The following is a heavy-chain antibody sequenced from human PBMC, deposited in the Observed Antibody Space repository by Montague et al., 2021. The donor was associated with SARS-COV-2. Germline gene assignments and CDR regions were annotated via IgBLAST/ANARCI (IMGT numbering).Heavy chain of an antibody. J-gene: IGHJ4*02. Sequence: SETLSLTCTVSGGSISSYYWSWIRQPPGKGLEWIGYIYYSGSTNYNPSLKSRVTISVDTSKNQFSLKLSSVTAADTAVYYCARQRTATVVTDLLLDYWGQGTLVTVSS. D-gene: IGHD4-23*01. CDR3: ARQRTATVVTDLLLDY. CDR2: IYYSGST. CDR1: GGSISSYY. V-gene: IGHV4-59*08.